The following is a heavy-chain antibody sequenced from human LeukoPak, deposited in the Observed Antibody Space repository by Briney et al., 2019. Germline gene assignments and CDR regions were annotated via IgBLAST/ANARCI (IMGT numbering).Heavy chain of an antibody. V-gene: IGHV3-23*01. CDR3: VKDSSGTSGNYDYSDY. D-gene: IGHD1-26*01. CDR1: GFTFSTYA. CDR2: ISDNGANT. Sequence: PGGSLRLSCSASGFTFSTYAMSWVRQAPGNGLEWVSVISDNGANTYYSDSVKGRFTISRDNSKNTVYLQMNSLRAEDTAIYYCVKDSSGTSGNYDYSDYWGQGTLVTVSS. J-gene: IGHJ4*02.